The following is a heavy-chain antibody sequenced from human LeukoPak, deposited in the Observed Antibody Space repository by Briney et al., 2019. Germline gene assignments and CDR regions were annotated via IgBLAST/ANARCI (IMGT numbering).Heavy chain of an antibody. Sequence: SETLSLTCTVSGYSISSVYYWGWIRQPPGKGLEWIGIIYHSGSTYYNPSLKSRVTISVDTSKNQFSLKLSSVTAADTAVYYCARDSTYCSSTSCYKDFDYWGQGTLVTVSS. D-gene: IGHD2-2*02. CDR1: GYSISSVYY. CDR2: IYHSGST. V-gene: IGHV4-38-2*02. CDR3: ARDSTYCSSTSCYKDFDY. J-gene: IGHJ4*02.